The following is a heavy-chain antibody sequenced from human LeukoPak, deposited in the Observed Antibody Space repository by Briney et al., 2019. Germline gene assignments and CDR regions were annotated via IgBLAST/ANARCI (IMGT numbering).Heavy chain of an antibody. CDR3: AKDLVTMVRGIIILQRFDY. CDR1: GFTFSSYG. V-gene: IGHV3-23*01. D-gene: IGHD3-10*01. Sequence: GRSLRLSCAASGFTFSSYGMHWVRQAPGKGLEWVSAISGSGGSTYYADSVKGRFTISRDNSKNTLYLQMNSLRAEDTAVYYCAKDLVTMVRGIIILQRFDYWGQGTLVTVSS. CDR2: ISGSGGST. J-gene: IGHJ4*02.